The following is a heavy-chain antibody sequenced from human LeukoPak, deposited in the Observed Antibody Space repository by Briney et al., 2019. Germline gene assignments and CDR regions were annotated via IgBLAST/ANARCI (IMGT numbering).Heavy chain of an antibody. CDR3: AKGRLQEGTVFRGVITPVDY. Sequence: GRSLRLSCAASGFTFSSYAMSWVRRAPGKGLEWVSTISGSGDGKYYADSVKGRFTISRDNSKNTLFLQMSSLSADDTALYYCAKGRLQEGTVFRGVITPVDYWGQGTLVTVTS. CDR1: GFTFSSYA. J-gene: IGHJ4*02. D-gene: IGHD3-10*01. CDR2: ISGSGDGK. V-gene: IGHV3-23*01.